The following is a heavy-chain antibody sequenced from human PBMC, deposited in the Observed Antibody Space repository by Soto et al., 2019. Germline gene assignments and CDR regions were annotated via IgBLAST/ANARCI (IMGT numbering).Heavy chain of an antibody. CDR2: IWYDGSNK. CDR1: GFTFSNYA. V-gene: IGHV3-33*08. D-gene: IGHD2-2*01. J-gene: IGHJ6*02. Sequence: GGSLRLSCAASGFTFSNYAVTWVRQAPGKGLEWVAVIWYDGSNKYYADSVKGRFTISRDNSKNTLYLQMNSLRAEDTAVYYCARDPRGISTSPHGFGMDVWGQGTTVTVSS. CDR3: ARDPRGISTSPHGFGMDV.